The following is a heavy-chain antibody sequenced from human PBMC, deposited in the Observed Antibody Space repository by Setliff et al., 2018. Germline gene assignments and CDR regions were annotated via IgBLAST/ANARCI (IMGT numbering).Heavy chain of an antibody. J-gene: IGHJ3*02. CDR1: GGSISNYY. V-gene: IGHV4-4*07. Sequence: SETLSLTCTVSGGSISNYYWGWIRQPAGKGLEWIGRIYTSGSTNYNPARKSRVTMSVDTSKNQFSLKLSSLTAADTAVYYWSRKGISALSGAFDMWGQGTRVT. CDR2: IYTSGST. D-gene: IGHD1-26*01. CDR3: SRKGISALSGAFDM.